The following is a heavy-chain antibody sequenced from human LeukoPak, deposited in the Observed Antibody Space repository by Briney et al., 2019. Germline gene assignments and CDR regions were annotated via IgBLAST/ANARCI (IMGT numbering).Heavy chain of an antibody. CDR1: GFTFSSYS. J-gene: IGHJ6*02. D-gene: IGHD3-22*01. V-gene: IGHV3-21*01. Sequence: GGSLRLSCAASGFTFSSYSMNWVRQAPGKGLEWVSSISSSSSYIYYADSVKGRFTISRDNAKNSLYLQMNSLRAEDTAVYYCAREAMIPPDDYGMDVWGQGTTVTVSS. CDR3: AREAMIPPDDYGMDV. CDR2: ISSSSSYI.